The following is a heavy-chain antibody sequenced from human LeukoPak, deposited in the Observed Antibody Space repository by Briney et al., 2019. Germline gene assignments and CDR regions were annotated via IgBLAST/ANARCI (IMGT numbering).Heavy chain of an antibody. Sequence: AASVKVSCKASGYTFTGYYMHWVRQAPGQGLGWMGWINPNSGGTNYAQKFQGRVTMTRDTSISTAYMELSRLRSDDTAVNYCARDAPTVTAGLWGQGTLVTVSS. V-gene: IGHV1-2*02. CDR1: GYTFTGYY. CDR3: ARDAPTVTAGL. J-gene: IGHJ4*02. D-gene: IGHD4-17*01. CDR2: INPNSGGT.